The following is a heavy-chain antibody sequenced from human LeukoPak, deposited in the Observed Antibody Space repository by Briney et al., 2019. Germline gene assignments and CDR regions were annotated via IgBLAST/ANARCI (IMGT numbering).Heavy chain of an antibody. CDR3: ARKRRNWNYFDV. CDR1: GSSIASLNW. CDR2: IYYTGSI. J-gene: IGHJ6*03. D-gene: IGHD1-1*01. V-gene: IGHV4-28*05. Sequence: PSETLSLTCSVSGSSIASLNWWGWIRQPPGKGLEWIGYIYYTGSIYYNPSLKSRVTMSVDTSKNQFSLKLSSVTAADTAVYYCARKRRNWNYFDVWGKGTTVTVSS.